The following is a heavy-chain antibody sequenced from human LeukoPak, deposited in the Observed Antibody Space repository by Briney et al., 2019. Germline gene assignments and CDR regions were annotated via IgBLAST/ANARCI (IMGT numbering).Heavy chain of an antibody. CDR1: GFTFSSYS. V-gene: IGHV3-21*03. Sequence: GGSLRLSCAASGFTFSSYSMNWVRQAPGKGLEWVSSISSSSSYIYYADSVKGRFTISRDNAKNSLYLQMNSLRAEDTALYYCANSMVRGVIIGAFDIWGQGTMVTVSS. J-gene: IGHJ3*02. CDR2: ISSSSSYI. D-gene: IGHD3-10*01. CDR3: ANSMVRGVIIGAFDI.